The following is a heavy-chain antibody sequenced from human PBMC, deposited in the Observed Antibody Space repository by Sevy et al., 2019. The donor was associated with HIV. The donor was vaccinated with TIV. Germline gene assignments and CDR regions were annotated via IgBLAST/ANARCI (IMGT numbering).Heavy chain of an antibody. D-gene: IGHD2-2*01. V-gene: IGHV1-2*02. CDR3: ASVYCSSSSCYDAFDI. Sequence: ASVKVSCKASGYTFTGYYMHWVRQAPGQGLEWMGWINPNSGGTNYALKFQGRVTMTRDTSISTAYMELSRLRSDDTAVYYCASVYCSSSSCYDAFDIWGQGTMVTVSS. CDR1: GYTFTGYY. J-gene: IGHJ3*02. CDR2: INPNSGGT.